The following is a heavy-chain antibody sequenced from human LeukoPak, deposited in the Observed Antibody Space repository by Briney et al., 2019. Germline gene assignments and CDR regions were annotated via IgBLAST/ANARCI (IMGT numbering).Heavy chain of an antibody. Sequence: GGSLRLSCAAPGFTFSNYGMHWVRQAPGKGLEGVAVISYDGINKYYADSVKGRFTISRDNSKNTLYLQMDSLRREDTAVYYCARAEGSSLPLYYFDYWGQGTLVTVSS. CDR2: ISYDGINK. CDR3: ARAEGSSLPLYYFDY. D-gene: IGHD6-19*01. CDR1: GFTFSNYG. V-gene: IGHV3-30*03. J-gene: IGHJ4*02.